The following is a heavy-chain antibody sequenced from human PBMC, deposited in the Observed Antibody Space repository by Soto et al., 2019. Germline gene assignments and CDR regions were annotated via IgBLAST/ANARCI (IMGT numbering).Heavy chain of an antibody. CDR3: VCYWVSRCTGDVNYVARWFDP. CDR2: INAGNGDT. J-gene: IGHJ5*02. Sequence: ASVKVSCKTSGYSFTNYALHWVRQAPGQGLEWMGWINAGNGDTIYSQKFQGRVTLTRDTSATTAYMELSSLRSEDTAVYYCVCYWVSRCTGDVNYVARWFDPWGQGTLVTVSS. D-gene: IGHD2-8*02. V-gene: IGHV1-3*01. CDR1: GYSFTNYA.